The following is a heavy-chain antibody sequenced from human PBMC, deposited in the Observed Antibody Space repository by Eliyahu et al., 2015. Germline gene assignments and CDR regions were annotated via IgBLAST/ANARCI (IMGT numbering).Heavy chain of an antibody. CDR2: IGGSGETT. Sequence: EVLVLDSGGGLVQPGGSLRLSCTASGLTFAGYAVSWVRQTAEKGLEWVSSIGGSGETTYYADSVRGRFTISRDNSKNTAYLQMNSLRAEDTAIYFCARGTATLDYWGQGTRVTVSS. CDR1: GLTFAGYA. CDR3: ARGTATLDY. J-gene: IGHJ4*02. D-gene: IGHD5-18*01. V-gene: IGHV3-23*01.